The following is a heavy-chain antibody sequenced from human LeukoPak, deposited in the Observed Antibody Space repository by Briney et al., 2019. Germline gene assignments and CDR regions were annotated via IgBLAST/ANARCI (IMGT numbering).Heavy chain of an antibody. D-gene: IGHD3-22*01. Sequence: SVKVSCKAPEGTFSSYAISWVRQAPGQGLEWMGGIIPIFGTTTYAQKFQDRVTIIADESTSTAYMELSSLRSEDSAVYYCARVRWSGSYDRDAFDMWGQGTMVTVSS. CDR3: ARVRWSGSYDRDAFDM. J-gene: IGHJ3*02. CDR1: EGTFSSYA. V-gene: IGHV1-69*13. CDR2: IIPIFGTT.